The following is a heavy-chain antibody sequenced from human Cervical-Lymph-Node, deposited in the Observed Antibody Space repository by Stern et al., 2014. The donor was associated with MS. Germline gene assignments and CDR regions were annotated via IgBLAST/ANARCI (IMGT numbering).Heavy chain of an antibody. Sequence: QVQLQESGPGLVKPSETLSLTCTVSGGSISSYYWSWIRQPPGKGMEWLGKIYYSGSTNYNPSLKSLVTISVDTSKNQFSLKLSSVTAADTAVYYCARVPGIAAAGYGMDVWGQGTTVTVSS. V-gene: IGHV4-59*01. CDR1: GGSISSYY. CDR3: ARVPGIAAAGYGMDV. D-gene: IGHD6-13*01. CDR2: IYYSGST. J-gene: IGHJ6*02.